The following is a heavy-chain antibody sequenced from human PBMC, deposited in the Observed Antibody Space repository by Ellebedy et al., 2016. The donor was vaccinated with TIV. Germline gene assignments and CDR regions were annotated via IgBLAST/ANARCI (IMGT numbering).Heavy chain of an antibody. J-gene: IGHJ4*02. V-gene: IGHV1-69*04. CDR3: ARAYSSGYYRGGYFDS. CDR2: IIPILGLP. CDR1: GGTFSSYA. D-gene: IGHD6-19*01. Sequence: ASVKVSCKASGGTFSSYAINWVRQAPGQGLECLGRIIPILGLPNYAQKFQGRITITADKSASAAYMELSSLRTEDTAVYYCARAYSSGYYRGGYFDSWGQGTLVTVSS.